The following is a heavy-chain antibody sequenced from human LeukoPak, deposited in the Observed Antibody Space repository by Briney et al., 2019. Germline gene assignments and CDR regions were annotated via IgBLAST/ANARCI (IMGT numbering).Heavy chain of an antibody. Sequence: PGGSLRLTCAASGFTFSTYAITWVRQGPGKGLEWVSAIRPDGDRTYYANSVRGRFTISIHNSKHTVYLHIHGLRVEATAVYYCAREPSCTRGWYTIDYWGQGTLVTVSS. CDR1: GFTFSTYA. CDR3: AREPSCTRGWYTIDY. J-gene: IGHJ4*02. V-gene: IGHV3-23*01. D-gene: IGHD6-19*01. CDR2: IRPDGDRT.